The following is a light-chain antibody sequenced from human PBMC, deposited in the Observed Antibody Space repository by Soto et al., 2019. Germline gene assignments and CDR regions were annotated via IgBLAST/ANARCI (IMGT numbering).Light chain of an antibody. CDR1: QSISSW. V-gene: IGKV1-5*03. J-gene: IGKJ1*01. Sequence: DIQMTQSPSTLSASVGDRVTITCRASQSISSWLAWYQQKPGKAPKVLIYKASTLESGVPSGFSGSGSGTEFTLTIRSLQPDDFATYFCQQYNSFSWTFGQGTKVDIK. CDR2: KAS. CDR3: QQYNSFSWT.